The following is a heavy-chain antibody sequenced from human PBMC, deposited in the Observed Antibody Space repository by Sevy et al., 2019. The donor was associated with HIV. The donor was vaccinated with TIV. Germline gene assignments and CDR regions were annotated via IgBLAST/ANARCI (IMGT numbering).Heavy chain of an antibody. CDR1: GGSISSSNW. CDR3: ARDRRRPYYGVYRVYYFDY. J-gene: IGHJ4*02. V-gene: IGHV4-4*02. Sequence: SETLSLTCAVSGGSISSSNWWSWVRQPPGKGLEWIGEIYHSGSTNYNPSLKSRVTISVDKSKNQFSLKLSSVTAADTAVYYCARDRRRPYYGVYRVYYFDYWGQGTLVTVSS. D-gene: IGHD4-17*01. CDR2: IYHSGST.